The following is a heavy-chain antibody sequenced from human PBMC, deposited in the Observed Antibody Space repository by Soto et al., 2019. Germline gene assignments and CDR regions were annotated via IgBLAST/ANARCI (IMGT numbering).Heavy chain of an antibody. J-gene: IGHJ5*02. Sequence: QLQLQASGPGLVKPSETLSLTCTVSGGSISGSSYYWGWIRQPPGKGLEWIGSISDSESTYYNLSLKSRITLSVDTSKNQFSLKLSSVSAADTAVYYCARQNPLNGFEPWGQGTVVTVSS. CDR1: GGSISGSSYY. V-gene: IGHV4-39*01. CDR3: ARQNPLNGFEP. CDR2: ISDSEST.